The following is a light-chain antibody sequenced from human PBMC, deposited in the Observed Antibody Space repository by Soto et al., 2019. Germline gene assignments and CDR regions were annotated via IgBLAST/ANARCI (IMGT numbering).Light chain of an antibody. Sequence: EIVLTQSLGTLSLSPGERATISCRASQSVSSSYLAWYQQNRGQAPRLLIFGASSRAPGIPDRFGGSGSGTDFTLTISRLEPEDFAVYYCQQYGSSRWTFGQGTKVDIK. J-gene: IGKJ1*01. CDR2: GAS. CDR1: QSVSSSY. V-gene: IGKV3-20*01. CDR3: QQYGSSRWT.